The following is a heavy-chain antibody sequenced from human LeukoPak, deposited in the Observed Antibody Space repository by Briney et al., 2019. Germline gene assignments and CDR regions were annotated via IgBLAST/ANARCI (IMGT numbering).Heavy chain of an antibody. V-gene: IGHV6-1*01. CDR3: ARGTGSLDY. CDR1: GDSVSSKSAP. J-gene: IGHJ4*02. Sequence: SQTLSLTCAISGDSVSSKSAPWNWIRQSPSRGLEWLGRTYSRSKWFNDYAVSVKSRITINPDTSKNQFSLHLTSVTPDDTAVYYCARGTGSLDYWGQGTLVAVSS. CDR2: TYSRSKWFN. D-gene: IGHD1-26*01.